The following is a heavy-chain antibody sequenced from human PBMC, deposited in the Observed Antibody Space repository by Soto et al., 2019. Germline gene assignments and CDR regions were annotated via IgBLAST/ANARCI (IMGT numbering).Heavy chain of an antibody. CDR3: ARDQRVRYCSSTSCYPFDY. D-gene: IGHD2-2*01. CDR1: GGSFSGYY. CDR2: INHSGST. J-gene: IGHJ4*02. V-gene: IGHV4-34*01. Sequence: QVQLQQWGAGLLKPSETLSLTCAVYGGSFSGYYWSWIRQPPGKGLEWIGEINHSGSTNYNPSLKRRVTISVDTSKNQFSLKLSSVTAADTAVYYCARDQRVRYCSSTSCYPFDYWGQGTLVTFSS.